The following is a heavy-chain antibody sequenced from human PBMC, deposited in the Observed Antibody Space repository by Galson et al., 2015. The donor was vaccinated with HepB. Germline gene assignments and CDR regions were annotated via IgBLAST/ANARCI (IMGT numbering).Heavy chain of an antibody. CDR3: ARHRGTMVRGVMADVYYYGMDV. V-gene: IGHV5-51*01. J-gene: IGHJ6*02. CDR1: GYSFTSYW. Sequence: QSGAEVKKPGESLKISCKGSGYSFTSYWIGWERQMPGKGLEWMGIIYPGDSDTRYSPSFQGQVTISADKSISTAYLQWSSLKASDTAMYYCARHRGTMVRGVMADVYYYGMDVWGQGTTVTVSS. D-gene: IGHD3-10*01. CDR2: IYPGDSDT.